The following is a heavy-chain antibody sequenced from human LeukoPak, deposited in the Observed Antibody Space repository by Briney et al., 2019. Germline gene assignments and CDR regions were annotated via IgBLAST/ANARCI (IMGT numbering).Heavy chain of an antibody. Sequence: ASVKVSCKASGYTFTSYDINWVRQATGQGLEWMGWMNPNSGNTGYAQKFRGRVTMTRNTSISTAYMEPSSLRSEDTAVYYCARTPVYYDFWSGYYTGSLYGMDVWGQGTTVTVSS. D-gene: IGHD3-3*01. CDR3: ARTPVYYDFWSGYYTGSLYGMDV. V-gene: IGHV1-8*01. CDR1: GYTFTSYD. CDR2: MNPNSGNT. J-gene: IGHJ6*02.